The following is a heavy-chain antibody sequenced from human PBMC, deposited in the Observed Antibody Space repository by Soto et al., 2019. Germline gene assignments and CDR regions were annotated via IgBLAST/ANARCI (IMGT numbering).Heavy chain of an antibody. CDR2: IYYSGST. Sequence: PSETLSLTCTVSGGSISSGGYYWSWIRQHPGKGLEWIGYIYYSGSTYYNPSLKSRVTISVDTSKNQFSLKLSSVTAADTAVYYCATIAAAGTAWYYYYYGMDVWGQGTTVTLSS. D-gene: IGHD6-13*01. V-gene: IGHV4-31*03. CDR1: GGSISSGGYY. CDR3: ATIAAAGTAWYYYYYGMDV. J-gene: IGHJ6*02.